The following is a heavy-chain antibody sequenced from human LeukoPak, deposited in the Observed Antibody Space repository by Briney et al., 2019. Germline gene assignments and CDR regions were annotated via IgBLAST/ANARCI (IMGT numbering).Heavy chain of an antibody. CDR2: IMPIFDTA. CDR3: ARDLVGSHTGYSSGAWDY. Sequence: GASVKVSCKASGGTFSNYAISWVRQAPGQGLEWMGGIMPIFDTADNAQKFQGRLTITADESTSTAYMELSSLRTEDTAVYYCARDLVGSHTGYSSGAWDYWGQGTLVTVSS. J-gene: IGHJ4*02. CDR1: GGTFSNYA. V-gene: IGHV1-69*13. D-gene: IGHD3-9*01.